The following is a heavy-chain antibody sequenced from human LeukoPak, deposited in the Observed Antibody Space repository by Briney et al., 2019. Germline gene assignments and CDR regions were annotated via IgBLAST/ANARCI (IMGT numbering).Heavy chain of an antibody. CDR2: MYHSGST. CDR3: ARGKWYFDL. V-gene: IGHV4-30-2*01. J-gene: IGHJ2*01. CDR1: GGSISSGGYS. Sequence: KSSETLSLTCTVSGGSISSGGYSWTWIRQPPGKGLEWIGYMYHSGSTYYKPSLKSRVTIPVDKSKNQLSLKLKSATAADTAVYYCARGKWYFDLWGRGTLVTVSS.